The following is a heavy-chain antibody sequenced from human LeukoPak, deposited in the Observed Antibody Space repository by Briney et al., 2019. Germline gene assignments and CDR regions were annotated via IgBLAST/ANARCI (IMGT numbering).Heavy chain of an antibody. V-gene: IGHV3-7*01. D-gene: IGHD2-15*01. CDR2: TKPDGTAE. J-gene: IGHJ4*02. CDR1: GFTFRNYW. Sequence: GGSLRLSCAASGFTFRNYWMGWVRQARGKGLEWVANTKPDGTAEYYADSVRGRFTTSRDNANNFLYLQMNSLRGEDTAVYYCARDGGLHTNFDYWGQGTLVTVSS. CDR3: ARDGGLHTNFDY.